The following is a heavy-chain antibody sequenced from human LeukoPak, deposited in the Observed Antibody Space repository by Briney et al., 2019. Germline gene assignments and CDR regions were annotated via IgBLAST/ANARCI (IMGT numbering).Heavy chain of an antibody. CDR1: GGSISSSSYY. V-gene: IGHV4-39*01. D-gene: IGHD3-22*01. Sequence: SETLSLTCTVSGGSISSSSYYWGWIRQPPGKGLEWIGSIYYSGSTYYNPSLKSRVTISVDTSKNQFPLKLSSVTAADTAVYYCAVLNYYDSSGYLDYWGQGTLVTVSS. J-gene: IGHJ4*02. CDR3: AVLNYYDSSGYLDY. CDR2: IYYSGST.